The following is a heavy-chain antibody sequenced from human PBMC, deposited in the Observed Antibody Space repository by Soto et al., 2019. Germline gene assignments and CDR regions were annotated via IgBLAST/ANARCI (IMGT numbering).Heavy chain of an antibody. CDR2: ITSSRDYT. CDR1: GFTFSAYY. CDR3: VRENYYGMDV. V-gene: IGHV3-11*05. J-gene: IGHJ6*02. Sequence: QEQLVESGGGLVRPGGSLRLSCAASGFTFSAYYMTWMRQAPGKGLEWVSYITSSRDYTNYAGSVKGRFTISRDNAKNSLYLHMNSLRVEDTGVYYGVRENYYGMDVWGQGTTVNVS.